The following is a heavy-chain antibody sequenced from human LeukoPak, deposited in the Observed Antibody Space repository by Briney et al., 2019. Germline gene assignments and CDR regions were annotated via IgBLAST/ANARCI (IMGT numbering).Heavy chain of an antibody. CDR2: INPNNGGT. CDR3: AQSGYSGYDYSD. CDR1: GYTFTGYY. V-gene: IGHV1-2*02. Sequence: GASVKVSCKASGYTFTGYYMRWVRQAPGQGLEWMGWINPNNGGTNYAQQFQGRVTMTRDTSIGTAYMELSRLRSDDTAVYYCAQSGYSGYDYSDWGQGTLVTVSS. D-gene: IGHD5-12*01. J-gene: IGHJ4*02.